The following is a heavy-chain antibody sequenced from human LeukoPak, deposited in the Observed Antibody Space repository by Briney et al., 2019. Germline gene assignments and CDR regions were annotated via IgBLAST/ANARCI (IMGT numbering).Heavy chain of an antibody. J-gene: IGHJ3*02. CDR2: IRYDGSNK. D-gene: IGHD3/OR15-3a*01. Sequence: GGSLRLSCASSGFTFSSYGMHWVRQAPGKGLEWVTFIRYDGSNKYYADSMKGRFTISRDNSKNTLYLQMNSLRPEDTAVYYCAKDRGDWDTNDAFDIWGQGTMVTVSS. CDR1: GFTFSSYG. V-gene: IGHV3-30*02. CDR3: AKDRGDWDTNDAFDI.